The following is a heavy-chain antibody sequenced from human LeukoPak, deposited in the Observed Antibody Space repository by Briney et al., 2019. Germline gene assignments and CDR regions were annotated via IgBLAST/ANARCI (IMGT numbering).Heavy chain of an antibody. Sequence: SETLSLTCTVSGGSISSYYWSWLRQPAGKGPEWIGRIYTTGSTNYNPSLTSRVTMSVDTSKNQFSLKLSSVTAADTAVYYCARVTGTTLYYYMDVWGKGTTVTVSS. CDR3: ARVTGTTLYYYMDV. V-gene: IGHV4-4*07. CDR2: IYTTGST. CDR1: GGSISSYY. J-gene: IGHJ6*03. D-gene: IGHD1-7*01.